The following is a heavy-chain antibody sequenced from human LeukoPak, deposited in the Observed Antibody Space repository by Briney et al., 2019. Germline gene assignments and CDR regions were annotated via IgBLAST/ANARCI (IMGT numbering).Heavy chain of an antibody. Sequence: ASVKVSCKTSGYTFNNYAITWVRQAPGQGLEWMGWISGYNGNTNYAQKFQGRVTMTTDTSTTTAYMELRSLRSGDTAVYYCARVARRSTSAGAVDVWGQGTTVTVSS. V-gene: IGHV1-18*01. J-gene: IGHJ6*02. CDR2: ISGYNGNT. D-gene: IGHD1-26*01. CDR1: GYTFNNYA. CDR3: ARVARRSTSAGAVDV.